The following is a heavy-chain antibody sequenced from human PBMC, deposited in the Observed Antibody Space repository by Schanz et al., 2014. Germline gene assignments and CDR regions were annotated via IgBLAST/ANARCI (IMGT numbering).Heavy chain of an antibody. CDR1: GGTFDRDA. CDR2: IIPIIGRA. V-gene: IGHV1-69*02. CDR3: ARAEAPYYLGH. J-gene: IGHJ4*02. Sequence: QVQLVQSGAEVKKPGSSVKVSCTASGGTFDRDAFNWVRQAPGQGLEWMGRIIPIIGRAKYAQELQGKVTITADKSTNTAFIGLSSLGFQDAAIYYCARAEAPYYLGHWGQGTLVTVSS.